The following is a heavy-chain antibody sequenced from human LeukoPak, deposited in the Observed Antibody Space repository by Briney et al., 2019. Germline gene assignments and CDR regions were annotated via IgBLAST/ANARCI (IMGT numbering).Heavy chain of an antibody. CDR1: SGSFSDYY. V-gene: IGHV4-4*07. CDR3: ARDEVQWGDLYAFDI. J-gene: IGHJ3*02. CDR2: IYTSGNT. Sequence: SETLSLTCTVSSGSFSDYYWSWIRQPAGKGLEWIGRIYTSGNTHYNPSLKSRVTMSVDTSKNQFSLKLSSVTAADTAVYYCARDEVQWGDLYAFDIWGQGTMVTVSS. D-gene: IGHD2-8*01.